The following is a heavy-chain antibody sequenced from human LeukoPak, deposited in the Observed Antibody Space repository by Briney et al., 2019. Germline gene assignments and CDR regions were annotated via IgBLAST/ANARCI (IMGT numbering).Heavy chain of an antibody. V-gene: IGHV3-11*01. CDR3: AKGGGGRLIYYYYMDV. D-gene: IGHD3-16*01. CDR1: GFTFSDYY. Sequence: GGSLRLSCAASGFTFSDYYMSWIRQAPGKGLEWVSYISSSGSTIYYADSVKGRFTISRDNAKNPLYLQMNSLRAEDMALYYCAKGGGGRLIYYYYMDVWGKGTTVTVSS. CDR2: ISSSGSTI. J-gene: IGHJ6*03.